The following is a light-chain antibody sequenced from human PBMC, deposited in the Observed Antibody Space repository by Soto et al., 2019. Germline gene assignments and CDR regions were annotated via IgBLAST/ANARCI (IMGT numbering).Light chain of an antibody. Sequence: DIPMTRSPASLSVSVGDRVTITCRASQSINNYLNWYLQRPGQAPKLLIRSASTLQRGVPSRFSGSGSRTEFTLTIADLQPDDFGTYYCQQSLTMPITFGHGTRLDIK. CDR2: SAS. J-gene: IGKJ5*01. CDR1: QSINNY. V-gene: IGKV1-39*01. CDR3: QQSLTMPIT.